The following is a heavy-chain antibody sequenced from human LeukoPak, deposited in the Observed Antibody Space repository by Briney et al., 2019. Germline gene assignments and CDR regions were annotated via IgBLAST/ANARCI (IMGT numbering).Heavy chain of an antibody. Sequence: GASVKVSCKASGGTFSSYAISWVRQAPGQGLEWMGRIIPVLGRTNYAQKFQGRVTIMADKSTSTAYMELTSLRSEDSAIYYCARDNGIADPWYLDYWGQGTLVTVSS. J-gene: IGHJ4*02. CDR2: IIPVLGRT. V-gene: IGHV1-69*04. CDR1: GGTFSSYA. D-gene: IGHD6-13*01. CDR3: ARDNGIADPWYLDY.